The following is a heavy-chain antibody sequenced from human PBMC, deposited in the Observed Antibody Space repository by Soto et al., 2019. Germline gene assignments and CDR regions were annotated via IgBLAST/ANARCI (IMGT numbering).Heavy chain of an antibody. CDR1: GFSLSTSGVG. J-gene: IGHJ4*02. CDR2: IYWDDDK. Sequence: SGPTLVKPTQTLTLTCTFSGFSLSTSGVGVGWIRQPPGKALEWLALIYWDDDKRYSPSLKSRLTITKDTSKNQVVLTMTNMDPVDTATYYCAQTYHIEPPIGYYFDYWGQGTLVTVSS. CDR3: AQTYHIEPPIGYYFDY. D-gene: IGHD2-2*01. V-gene: IGHV2-5*02.